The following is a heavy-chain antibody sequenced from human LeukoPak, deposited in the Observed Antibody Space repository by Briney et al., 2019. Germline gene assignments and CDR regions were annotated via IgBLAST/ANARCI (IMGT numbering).Heavy chain of an antibody. CDR1: GGTFSSYA. CDR2: IIPIFGTA. D-gene: IGHD3-10*01. J-gene: IGHJ4*02. CDR3: AKDLGSYDSGMYESGEGDPFDY. V-gene: IGHV1-69*13. Sequence: SVKVSCKASGGTFSSYAISWVRQAPGQGLEWMGGIIPIFGTANYAQKFQGRVTITADESTSTAYMELSSLRSEDTAVYYCAKDLGSYDSGMYESGEGDPFDYWGQGTLVTVSS.